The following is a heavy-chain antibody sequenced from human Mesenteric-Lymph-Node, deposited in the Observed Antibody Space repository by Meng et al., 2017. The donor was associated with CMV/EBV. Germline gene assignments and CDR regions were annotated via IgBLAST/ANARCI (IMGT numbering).Heavy chain of an antibody. Sequence: GESLKISCAASGFTFSTYSMNWVRQAPGKGLEWVSSVTSDSRYIFYTDSVKGRFTLSRDNAKKSLFLQMNSLRAADTAVYYCATDYRRGAGPNWGQGTLVTVSS. CDR2: VTSDSRYI. CDR3: ATDYRRGAGPN. J-gene: IGHJ4*02. V-gene: IGHV3-21*01. D-gene: IGHD6-13*01. CDR1: GFTFSTYS.